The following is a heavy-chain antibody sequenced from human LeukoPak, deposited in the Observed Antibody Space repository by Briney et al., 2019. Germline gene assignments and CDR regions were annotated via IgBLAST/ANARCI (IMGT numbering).Heavy chain of an antibody. CDR3: ARNTQIAAAGDY. V-gene: IGHV1-69*04. J-gene: IGHJ4*02. Sequence: SVKVSCKASGGTFSSYAISWVRQAPGQGLEWMGRIIPILGIANYAQKLQGRVTMTTDTSTSTAYMELRSLRSDDTAVYYCARNTQIAAAGDYWGQGTLVTVSS. CDR1: GGTFSSYA. CDR2: IIPILGIA. D-gene: IGHD6-13*01.